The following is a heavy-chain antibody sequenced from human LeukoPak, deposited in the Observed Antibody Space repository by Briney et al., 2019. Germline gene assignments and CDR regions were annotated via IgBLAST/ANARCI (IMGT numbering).Heavy chain of an antibody. D-gene: IGHD6-13*01. CDR3: ARSIPYGTTWYGRSDY. CDR2: IKPDGTTK. CDR1: GFPFNSYS. J-gene: IGHJ4*02. Sequence: GGSLRLSCAASGFPFNSYSMTWVRQAPGKGLEWVANIKPDGTTKFYVDSVKGRFTISRDNALNSLYLQMNSLRAEDTAIYYCARSIPYGTTWYGRSDYWGQGTLVTASS. V-gene: IGHV3-7*03.